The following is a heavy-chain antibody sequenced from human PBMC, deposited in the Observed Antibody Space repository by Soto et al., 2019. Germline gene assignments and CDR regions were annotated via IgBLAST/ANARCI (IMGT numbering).Heavy chain of an antibody. D-gene: IGHD5-12*01. CDR2: INIDRSST. CDR1: GFTLSSYW. V-gene: IGHV3-74*01. J-gene: IGHJ4*02. CDR3: ARSRDGYNFVGDC. Sequence: EVQLVESGGGLVQPGGSLRLSCAASGFTLSSYWMHWVRQAPGKGLVWISRINIDRSSTSYADSVKGRFTISRDNAKNTLYLQVNSLRAEDTAVYYCARSRDGYNFVGDCWGQGTLVTVSS.